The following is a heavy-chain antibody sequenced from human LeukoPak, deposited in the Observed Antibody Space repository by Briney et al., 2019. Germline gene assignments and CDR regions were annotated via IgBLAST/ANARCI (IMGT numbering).Heavy chain of an antibody. D-gene: IGHD3-22*01. J-gene: IGHJ4*02. CDR3: ARATRRLLPFYFDY. CDR2: IYCSGST. Sequence: SETLSLTCTVSGGSISSSSYYWGWIRQPPGKGLEWIVSIYCSGSTYYNPSLKSRVTISVDTSKNQFSLKLSSVTAADTAVYYCARATRRLLPFYFDYWGQGTLVTVSS. CDR1: GGSISSSSYY. V-gene: IGHV4-39*07.